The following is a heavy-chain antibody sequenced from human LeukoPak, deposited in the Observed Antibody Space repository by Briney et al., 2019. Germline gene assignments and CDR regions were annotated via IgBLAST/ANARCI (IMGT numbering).Heavy chain of an antibody. D-gene: IGHD2-2*01. V-gene: IGHV3-30*04. Sequence: PGGSLRLSCAASGFTFSSYAMHWVRQAPGKGLEWVAVISYDGSNKYYADSVKGRFTISRDNSKNTLYLQMNSLRAEDTAVYYCAKGLTEYQLLCSFDYWGQGTLVTVSS. J-gene: IGHJ4*02. CDR1: GFTFSSYA. CDR3: AKGLTEYQLLCSFDY. CDR2: ISYDGSNK.